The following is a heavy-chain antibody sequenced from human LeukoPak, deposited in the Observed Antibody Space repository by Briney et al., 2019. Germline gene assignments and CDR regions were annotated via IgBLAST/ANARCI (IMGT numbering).Heavy chain of an antibody. CDR1: GGSFSGYY. Sequence: SETLSLTCAVYGGSFSGYYWSWIRQPPGKGLEWIGEINHSGSTNYNPSLKSRVTISVDTSKNQSSLKLSSVTALDPPVYCCARHWGKAVAGNWFDPWGQGTLVTVSS. CDR3: ARHWGKAVAGNWFDP. CDR2: INHSGST. J-gene: IGHJ5*02. D-gene: IGHD6-19*01. V-gene: IGHV4-34*01.